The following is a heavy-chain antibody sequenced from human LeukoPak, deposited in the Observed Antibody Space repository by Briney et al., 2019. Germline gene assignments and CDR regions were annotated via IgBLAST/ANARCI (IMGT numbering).Heavy chain of an antibody. CDR2: LSSSNDYI. Sequence: KTGGSLRLSCAASGFTFSDYYMSWIRQAPGKGLEWVSSLSSSNDYIYYADSVKGRFTISRDNAKNSLYLQMNSLRAEDTAVYYCVRIPNSAGFPNWFDPWGQGTLVTVSS. J-gene: IGHJ5*02. CDR1: GFTFSDYY. CDR3: VRIPNSAGFPNWFDP. D-gene: IGHD6-19*01. V-gene: IGHV3-11*06.